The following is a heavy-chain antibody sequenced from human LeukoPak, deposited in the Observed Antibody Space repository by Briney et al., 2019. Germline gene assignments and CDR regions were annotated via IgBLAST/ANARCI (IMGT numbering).Heavy chain of an antibody. D-gene: IGHD3-3*01. J-gene: IGHJ3*02. Sequence: KPSETLSLTCTVSGGSISSYYWSWIRQPPGKGLEWIGYIYYSGSTNYNPSLKSRVTISVDTSKNQFSLKLSSVTAADTAVYYCASGGADFWSGSNDAFDIWGQGTMVTVSS. CDR1: GGSISSYY. CDR2: IYYSGST. V-gene: IGHV4-59*01. CDR3: ASGGADFWSGSNDAFDI.